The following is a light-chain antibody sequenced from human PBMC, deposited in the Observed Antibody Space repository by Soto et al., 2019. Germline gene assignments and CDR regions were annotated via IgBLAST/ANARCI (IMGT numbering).Light chain of an antibody. Sequence: QSALTQPRSVSGSPGQSVTISCTGTSSDVGGYNYVSWYQQHPGKAPKLVIYDVSKRPSGVPDRFSGSKSANTASLTISGLQAEDEADSLWVFGGGTKLTVL. V-gene: IGLV2-11*01. CDR3: V. CDR2: DVS. J-gene: IGLJ3*02. CDR1: SSDVGGYNY.